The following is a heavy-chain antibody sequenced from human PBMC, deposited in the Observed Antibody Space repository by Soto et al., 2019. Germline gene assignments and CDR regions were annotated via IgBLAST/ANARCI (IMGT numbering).Heavy chain of an antibody. CDR2: IYYIGST. V-gene: IGHV4-39*01. CDR1: GGSISSNSYY. Sequence: TLVMMSVTCSVAGGSISSNSYYRGMVSQPPGRGLEWVGTIYYIGSTYYNPSLLSRVTMSVDTSKSQFSLKLSSVTAAETAVYYCARGVYIWGTYEVNYYFDYSGQGTLVTV. D-gene: IGHD3-16*01. CDR3: ARGVYIWGTYEVNYYFDY. J-gene: IGHJ4*02.